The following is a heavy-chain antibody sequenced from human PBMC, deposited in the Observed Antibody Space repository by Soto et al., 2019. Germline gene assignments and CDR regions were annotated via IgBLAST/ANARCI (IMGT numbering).Heavy chain of an antibody. V-gene: IGHV4-34*01. CDR1: GGSFRGYY. J-gene: IGHJ6*02. Sequence: QVHLQQWGAGLLKPSEPLSLTCAVYGGSFRGYYWYWIRQPPGKGLEWIGEINHSGSTHYSPSLTIRDTISVDSSKSQFSMKLRSVTAADTAVYYCAREGDYNFWSAFHTVVWHNYGMDVWGQRSTVTVSS. CDR2: INHSGST. CDR3: AREGDYNFWSAFHTVVWHNYGMDV. D-gene: IGHD3-3*01.